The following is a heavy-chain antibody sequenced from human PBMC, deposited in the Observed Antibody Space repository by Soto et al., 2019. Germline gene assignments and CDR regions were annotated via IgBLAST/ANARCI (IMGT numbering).Heavy chain of an antibody. CDR3: ARFAKEENPKLESWYAFDF. J-gene: IGHJ4*02. Sequence: VQLQESGPGLVKPSQTLSLTCTVSGGSIRSGGYFWSWVRQQPGKGLEWIGHIYYRGGTSYNPSLESRVAMSVDTSKNEFTLKVNSVTAADTAIDYCARFAKEENPKLESWYAFDFWGRGTLVTVSS. CDR1: GGSIRSGGYF. D-gene: IGHD6-13*01. CDR2: IYYRGGT. V-gene: IGHV4-31*03.